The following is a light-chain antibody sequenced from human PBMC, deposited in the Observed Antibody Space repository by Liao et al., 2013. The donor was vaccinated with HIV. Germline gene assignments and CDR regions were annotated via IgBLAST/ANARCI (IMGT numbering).Light chain of an antibody. Sequence: SYELTQAPSVSVSPRQTARITCSGDKLGDKYVSWYQQKPGRSPVLVIYQDTKRPSGIPERFSGSNSGNTATLTISGTQAMDEADYYCQAWDITTHVVFGGGTKLTVL. CDR3: QAWDITTHVV. J-gene: IGLJ2*01. CDR1: KLGDKY. V-gene: IGLV3-1*01. CDR2: QDT.